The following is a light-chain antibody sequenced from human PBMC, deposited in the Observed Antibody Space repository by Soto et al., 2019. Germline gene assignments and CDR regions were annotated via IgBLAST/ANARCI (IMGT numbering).Light chain of an antibody. Sequence: NFMLTQSHSVSESPGKTVTISCTRSSGSIASNHVQWYQQRPGSAPTTVIYKNDQRPSGVPDRFSGSIDSSSSSASLTISALKTEDEADYYCQSYDSNTVVFGGGTKLTVL. J-gene: IGLJ2*01. CDR2: KND. CDR3: QSYDSNTVV. V-gene: IGLV6-57*04. CDR1: SGSIASNH.